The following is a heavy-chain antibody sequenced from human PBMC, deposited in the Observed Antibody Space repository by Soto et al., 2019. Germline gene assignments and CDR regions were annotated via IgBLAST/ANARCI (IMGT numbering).Heavy chain of an antibody. CDR2: ISYDGSNK. J-gene: IGHJ4*02. V-gene: IGHV3-30*18. CDR3: AKNSGYSYGFPFEF. CDR1: GFTFSSYG. D-gene: IGHD5-18*01. Sequence: PGGSLRLSCAASGFTFSSYGMHWVRQAPGKGLEWVALISYDGSNKYYADSVKGRFTISRDNSKNTLYLQMNSLRAEDTAVYYCAKNSGYSYGFPFEFWGQGTLVT.